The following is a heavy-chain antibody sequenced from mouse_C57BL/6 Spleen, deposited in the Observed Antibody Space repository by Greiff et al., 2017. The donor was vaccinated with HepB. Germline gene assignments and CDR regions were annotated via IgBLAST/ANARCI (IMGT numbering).Heavy chain of an antibody. Sequence: QVQLQQSGPELVKPGASVKISCKASGYTFTDYYINWVKQRPGQGLEWIGWIFPGSGSTYYNEKFKGKATLTVDKSSITAYMLLSSLTSEDSAVYFCARSGYYGSIYFDYWGQGTTLTVSS. CDR1: GYTFTDYY. CDR3: ARSGYYGSIYFDY. CDR2: IFPGSGST. D-gene: IGHD1-1*01. V-gene: IGHV1-75*01. J-gene: IGHJ2*01.